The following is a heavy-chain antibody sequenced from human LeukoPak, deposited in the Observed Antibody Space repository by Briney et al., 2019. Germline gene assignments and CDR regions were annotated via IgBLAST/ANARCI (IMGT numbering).Heavy chain of an antibody. Sequence: ASVKVSCKASGCTFTDYYMHWVRQAPGQGLEWMGWINPNSGGTNYAQKFQDRVTVTRDTSISTAYMELSRLRSDDTAVYYCARSPGYSSGWYTYWGQGTLVTVSS. V-gene: IGHV1-2*02. D-gene: IGHD6-19*01. CDR3: ARSPGYSSGWYTY. J-gene: IGHJ4*02. CDR1: GCTFTDYY. CDR2: INPNSGGT.